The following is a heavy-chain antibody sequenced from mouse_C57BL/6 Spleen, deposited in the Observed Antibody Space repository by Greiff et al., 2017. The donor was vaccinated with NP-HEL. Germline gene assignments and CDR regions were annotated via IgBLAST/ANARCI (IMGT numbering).Heavy chain of an antibody. CDR3: ARDRGGTALFDY. V-gene: IGHV5-4*01. CDR1: GFTFSSYA. D-gene: IGHD1-2*01. Sequence: EVQRVESGGGLVKPGGSLKLSCAASGFTFSSYAMSWVRQTPEKRLEWVATISDGGSYTYYPDNVKGRFTISRDNAKNNLYLQMSHLKSEDTAMYYCARDRGGTALFDYWGQGTTLTVSS. CDR2: ISDGGSYT. J-gene: IGHJ2*01.